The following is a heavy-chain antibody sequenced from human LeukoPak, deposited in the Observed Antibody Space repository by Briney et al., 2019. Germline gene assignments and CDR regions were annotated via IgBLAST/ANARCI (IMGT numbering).Heavy chain of an antibody. CDR1: GGSISGHY. CDR2: IHYTGRT. D-gene: IGHD2-15*01. CDR3: ARHFGYCSGGSCYSGKPNRDY. Sequence: PSETLSLTCTVSGGSISGHYWSWIRQPPGKGLEWIGYIHYTGRTDYSPSLKSRVTISVDTSKNQFSLKLSSVTAADTAVYYCARHFGYCSGGSCYSGKPNRDYWGQGTLVTVSS. V-gene: IGHV4-59*08. J-gene: IGHJ4*02.